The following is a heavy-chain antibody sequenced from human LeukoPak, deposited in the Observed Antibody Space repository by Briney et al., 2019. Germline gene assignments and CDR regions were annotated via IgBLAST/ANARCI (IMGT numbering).Heavy chain of an antibody. V-gene: IGHV3-48*04. Sequence: TGGSPRLSCAASGFTFSSYSMNWVRQAPGKGLEWVSYISSSSSTIYYADSVKGRFTISRDNAKNSLYLQMNSLRAEDTAVYYCARGAAARYFDYWGQGTLVTVSS. CDR2: ISSSSSTI. CDR3: ARGAAARYFDY. CDR1: GFTFSSYS. J-gene: IGHJ4*02. D-gene: IGHD2-2*01.